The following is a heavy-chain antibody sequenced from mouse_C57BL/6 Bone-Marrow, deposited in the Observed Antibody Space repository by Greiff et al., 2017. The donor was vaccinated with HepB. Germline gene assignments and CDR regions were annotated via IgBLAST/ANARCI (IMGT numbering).Heavy chain of an antibody. CDR1: GFSLTSYG. V-gene: IGHV2-2*01. D-gene: IGHD1-1*01. CDR2: IWSGGST. J-gene: IGHJ1*03. Sequence: VQLQQSGPGLVQPSQSLSITCTVSGFSLTSYGVHWVRQSPGKGLEWLGVIWSGGSTDYNAAFISRLSISKDNSKSQVFSKMNSLQADDTAIDYCARKITTVGDWYFDVWGTGTTVTVSS. CDR3: ARKITTVGDWYFDV.